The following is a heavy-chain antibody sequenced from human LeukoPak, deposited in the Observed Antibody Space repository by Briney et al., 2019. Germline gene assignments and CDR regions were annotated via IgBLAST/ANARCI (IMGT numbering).Heavy chain of an antibody. D-gene: IGHD6-19*01. J-gene: IGHJ3*02. CDR3: ARHGSFLSIAVADLDAFDI. CDR1: GGSISSSSYY. Sequence: SETLSLTCTVSGGSISSSSYYWGWIRQPPGKGLEGIGSIYYSGSTYYNPSLKSRVTISVDTSKNQFSLKLSSVTAADTAVYYCARHGSFLSIAVADLDAFDIWGQGTMVTVSS. CDR2: IYYSGST. V-gene: IGHV4-39*01.